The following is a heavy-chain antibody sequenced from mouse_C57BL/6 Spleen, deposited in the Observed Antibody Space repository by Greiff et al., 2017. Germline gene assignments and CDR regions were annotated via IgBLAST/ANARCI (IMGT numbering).Heavy chain of an antibody. Sequence: VQLQQPGAELVMPGASVKLSCKASGYTFTSYWMHWVKQRPGQGLEWIGEIDPSDSYTNYNQKVKGKSTLTVDKSSSTAYMQLSSLTSEDSAVYYCARYYDYDGGYFDVWGTGTTVTVSA. CDR3: ARYYDYDGGYFDV. CDR2: IDPSDSYT. CDR1: GYTFTSYW. V-gene: IGHV1-69*01. J-gene: IGHJ1*03. D-gene: IGHD2-4*01.